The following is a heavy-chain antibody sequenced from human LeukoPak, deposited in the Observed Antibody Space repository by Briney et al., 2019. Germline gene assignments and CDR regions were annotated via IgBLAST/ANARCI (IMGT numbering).Heavy chain of an antibody. J-gene: IGHJ4*02. CDR1: GYTFTSYD. CDR3: ARADYGDYGGGDY. V-gene: IGHV1-8*01. CDR2: MNPNSGNT. Sequence: AASVKVSCKASGYTFTSYDINWVRQAAGQGLEWMGWMNPNSGNTGYAQKFQGRVTMTRNTSISTAYMELSSLRSEDTAVYYCARADYGDYGGGDYWGQGTLVTVSP. D-gene: IGHD4-17*01.